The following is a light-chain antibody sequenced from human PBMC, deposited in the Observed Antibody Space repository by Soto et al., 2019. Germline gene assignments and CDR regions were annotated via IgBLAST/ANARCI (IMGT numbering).Light chain of an antibody. CDR3: QQYNNFWT. CDR2: GAS. J-gene: IGKJ1*01. CDR1: QSFSSN. Sequence: EIVMTQSPATLSVSPGERATLSCRASQSFSSNLAWYQQKPGQAPRLLIYGASTRATGIPARFSGSGSGTEFTLTISSLQSEDFAVYYCQQYNNFWTFGQGTKVEIK. V-gene: IGKV3-15*01.